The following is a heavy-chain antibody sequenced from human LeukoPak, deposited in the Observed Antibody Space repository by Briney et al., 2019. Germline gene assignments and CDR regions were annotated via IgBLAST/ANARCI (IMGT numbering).Heavy chain of an antibody. D-gene: IGHD6-19*01. CDR1: GYPFRGYY. CDR2: VNPNTGTT. Sequence: GASVRVSCKTSGYPFRGYYVHWVRQAPGQGLEWMGWVNPNTGTTSPAKKFQGRVTMTTDTSINTVYMELRSLISDDTAMYYCAKDWGIAMTGLYSFDHWGQGTLVTVSS. J-gene: IGHJ4*02. CDR3: AKDWGIAMTGLYSFDH. V-gene: IGHV1-2*02.